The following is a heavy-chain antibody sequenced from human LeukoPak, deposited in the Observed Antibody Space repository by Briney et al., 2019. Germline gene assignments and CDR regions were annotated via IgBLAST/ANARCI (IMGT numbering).Heavy chain of an antibody. D-gene: IGHD2-21*02. CDR1: GGSISSGSYY. CDR3: ARAYCGGDCYSAEYFQH. Sequence: SQTLSLTCTVSGGSISSGSYYWSWIRQPAGKGLEWIGRIYTSGSTNYNPSLKSRVTISVDTSKNQFSLKLSSVTAADTAVYYCARAYCGGDCYSAEYFQHWGQGTLVTVSS. J-gene: IGHJ1*01. CDR2: IYTSGST. V-gene: IGHV4-61*02.